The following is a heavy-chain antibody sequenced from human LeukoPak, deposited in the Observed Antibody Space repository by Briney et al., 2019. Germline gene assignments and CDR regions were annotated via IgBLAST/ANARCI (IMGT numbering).Heavy chain of an antibody. CDR1: GGSFSGYY. CDR3: ARGQLWGRLWFDP. V-gene: IGHV4-34*01. J-gene: IGHJ5*02. Sequence: PSETLSLTCAVYGGSFSGYYWSWIRQPPGKGLEWMGEINHSGSTNYNPALTSRVTIPVDTSTNQSSLELSYVTAAGAAVDYCARGQLWGRLWFDPWGQGTLDTVSS. D-gene: IGHD3-16*01. CDR2: INHSGST.